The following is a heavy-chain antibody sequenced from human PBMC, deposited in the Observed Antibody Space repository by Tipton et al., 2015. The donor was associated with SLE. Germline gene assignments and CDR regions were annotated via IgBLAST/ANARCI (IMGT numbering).Heavy chain of an antibody. CDR3: ARQGWQQLDRDGFDF. Sequence: TLSLTCTVSGGSISSSSYYWGWIRQPPGKGLEWIGSIYYSGSTYYTPSLKSRVSISVDTSKNQFSLRPNSGTAADTAGFYCARQGWQQLDRDGFDFWGQGTLVTVSS. J-gene: IGHJ4*02. CDR2: IYYSGST. D-gene: IGHD6-13*01. CDR1: GGSISSSSYY. V-gene: IGHV4-39*01.